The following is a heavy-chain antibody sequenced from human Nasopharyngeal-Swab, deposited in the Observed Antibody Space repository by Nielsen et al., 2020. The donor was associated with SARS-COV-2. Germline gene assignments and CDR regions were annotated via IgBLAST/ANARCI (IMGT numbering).Heavy chain of an antibody. D-gene: IGHD2-21*01. Sequence: SVKVSCKASGGTSNSYAISWVRQAPGQGLEWGGRINPILGIADYAEKFEGRVSITADKSTTTAHMELGSLRPEDTALYYCARIHFVVGRGYFYGMDVWGQGTTVTVSS. CDR2: INPILGIA. CDR1: GGTSNSYA. V-gene: IGHV1-69*04. CDR3: ARIHFVVGRGYFYGMDV. J-gene: IGHJ6*02.